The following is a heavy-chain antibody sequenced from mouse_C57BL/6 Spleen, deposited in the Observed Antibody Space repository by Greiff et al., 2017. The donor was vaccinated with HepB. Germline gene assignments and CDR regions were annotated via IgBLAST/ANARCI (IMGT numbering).Heavy chain of an antibody. J-gene: IGHJ4*01. V-gene: IGHV1-53*01. CDR2: INPSNGGT. CDR1: GYTFTSYW. CDR3: ARSVWDYGSSYYAMDY. Sequence: QVQLQQPGTELVKPGASVKLSCKASGYTFTSYWMHWVKQRPGQGLEWIGNINPSNGGTNYNEKFKSKATLTVDKSSSTAYMQLSSLTSEDSAVYYCARSVWDYGSSYYAMDYWGQGTSVTVSS. D-gene: IGHD1-1*01.